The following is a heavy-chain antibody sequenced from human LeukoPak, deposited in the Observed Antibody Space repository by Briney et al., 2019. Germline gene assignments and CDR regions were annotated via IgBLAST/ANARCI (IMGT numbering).Heavy chain of an antibody. J-gene: IGHJ6*03. CDR3: AKGKAGHYHSVTDEYYYYMDV. CDR2: ISYSGTT. D-gene: IGHD3-9*01. V-gene: IGHV4-34*01. CDR1: GGYFSGFY. Sequence: SETLSLTCVVDGGYFSGFYWTWVRQAPGKGLEWIGEISYSGTTKYNPSLKSRVTIEVDTSKKQISLNLISMTAADTAVYYCAKGKAGHYHSVTDEYYYYMDVWGKGTTVIVSS.